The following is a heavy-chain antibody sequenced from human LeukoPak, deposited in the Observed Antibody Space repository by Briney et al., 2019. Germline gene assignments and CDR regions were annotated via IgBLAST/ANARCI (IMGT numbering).Heavy chain of an antibody. V-gene: IGHV4-34*01. Sequence: SETLSLTCAVYGGSFSGYYWSWIRQPSGKGLEWIGEINHSGSTNYNPSLKSRVTISVDTSKNQFSLKLSSVTAADTAVYYCASSRSPVSYFDYWGREPWSPSPQ. CDR2: INHSGST. J-gene: IGHJ4*02. CDR1: GGSFSGYY. D-gene: IGHD5/OR15-5a*01. CDR3: ASSRSPVSYFDY.